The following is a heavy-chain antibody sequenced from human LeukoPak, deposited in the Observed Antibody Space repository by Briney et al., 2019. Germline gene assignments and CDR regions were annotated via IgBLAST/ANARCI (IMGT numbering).Heavy chain of an antibody. CDR3: ARARGITMTSFYYFDY. J-gene: IGHJ4*02. V-gene: IGHV3-23*01. CDR2: ISGSGGST. Sequence: GGSLRLSCAAYGFTFSSYAMSWVRQAPGKGLEWVSAISGSGGSTYYADSVKGRFTISRDNSKNTLYLQMNSLRAEDTAVYYCARARGITMTSFYYFDYWGQGTLVTVSS. CDR1: GFTFSSYA. D-gene: IGHD3-22*01.